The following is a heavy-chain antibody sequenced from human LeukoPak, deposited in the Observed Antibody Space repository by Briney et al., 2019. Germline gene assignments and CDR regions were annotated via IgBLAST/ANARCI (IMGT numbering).Heavy chain of an antibody. CDR1: GYTFTSYG. V-gene: IGHV1-18*01. CDR2: ISAYNGNT. D-gene: IGHD6-19*01. J-gene: IGHJ5*02. CDR3: ARVTVAVATTFYNWFDP. Sequence: ASVKVSCKASGYTFTSYGISWVRQAPGQGLEWMGWISAYNGNTNYAQKLQGRVTMTTDTSTSTAYMELRNLRSDDTAVYYCARVTVAVATTFYNWFDPWGQGTLVTVSS.